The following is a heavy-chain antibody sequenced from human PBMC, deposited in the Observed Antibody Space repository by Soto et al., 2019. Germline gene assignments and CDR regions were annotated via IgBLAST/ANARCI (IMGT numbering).Heavy chain of an antibody. CDR1: GYTLTELS. J-gene: IGHJ3*02. CDR2: FDPEDGET. CDR3: ATAIAAAEGFGI. Sequence: QVQLVQSGAEVKKPGASVKVSCKVSGYTLTELSMHWVRQAPGKGLEWMGGFDPEDGETIYEQKFQGRVTMTEDTSTATAYMELSSLRSEDTAVYYCATAIAAAEGFGIWGQGTMVHVSS. V-gene: IGHV1-24*01. D-gene: IGHD6-13*01.